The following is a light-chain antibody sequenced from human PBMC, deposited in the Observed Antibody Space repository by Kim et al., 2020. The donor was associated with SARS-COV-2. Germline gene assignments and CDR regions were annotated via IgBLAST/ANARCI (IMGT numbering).Light chain of an antibody. CDR3: AAWDDSLSGSV. V-gene: IGLV1-47*02. Sequence: QSVLTQPPSASGTPGQRVTISCSGSSSNIGSNYVYWYQQLPGTAPKLLIYSNNQRPSGVPDRFSGSKSGTSASLAISGLRSEDEADYYCAAWDDSLSGSVFGRGTQLTVL. CDR2: SNN. J-gene: IGLJ2*01. CDR1: SSNIGSNY.